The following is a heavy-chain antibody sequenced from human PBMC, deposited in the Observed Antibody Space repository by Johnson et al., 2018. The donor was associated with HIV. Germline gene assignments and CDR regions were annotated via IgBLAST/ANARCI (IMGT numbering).Heavy chain of an antibody. Sequence: VQLVESGGGLVQPVGSLRLSRPASGFTFSSYDMHWVRQTTDKGLEWVSAIGTAGDTNYPGSVNGRFTISRENAKNSLYLQMTSLRAGDTAVYYCAKTEDAFDIWGQGTMVTVSS. V-gene: IGHV3-13*01. CDR2: IGTAGDT. J-gene: IGHJ3*02. CDR1: GFTFSSYD. CDR3: AKTEDAFDI.